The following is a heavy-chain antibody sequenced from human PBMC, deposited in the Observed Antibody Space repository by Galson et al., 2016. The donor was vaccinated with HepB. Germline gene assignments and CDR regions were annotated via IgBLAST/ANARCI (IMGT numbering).Heavy chain of an antibody. Sequence: SVKVSCKASGYTFRNYGITWVRQAPGQGLEWMGWISTYSGDTKYAQNFQGGLTLTTDSSTTTAYMELRSLRFDDTAMYYCARDVQYRFDSWGQGTLVTVSS. V-gene: IGHV1-18*01. CDR2: ISTYSGDT. D-gene: IGHD2/OR15-2a*01. J-gene: IGHJ4*02. CDR3: ARDVQYRFDS. CDR1: GYTFRNYG.